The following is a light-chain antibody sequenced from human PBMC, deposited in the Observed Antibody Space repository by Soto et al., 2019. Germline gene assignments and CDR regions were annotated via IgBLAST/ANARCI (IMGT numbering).Light chain of an antibody. Sequence: DIVLTQSPGTLSLSPRLGCTLACMASQTVISNSLAWYQQKPGQPPRLLIHGASTRAPGIPDRFSGSRSGTDFTLTISRLENEDFAVYYCQLYGGSPKTFGQGTKVDIK. V-gene: IGKV3-20*01. CDR2: GAS. J-gene: IGKJ1*01. CDR1: QTVISNS. CDR3: QLYGGSPKT.